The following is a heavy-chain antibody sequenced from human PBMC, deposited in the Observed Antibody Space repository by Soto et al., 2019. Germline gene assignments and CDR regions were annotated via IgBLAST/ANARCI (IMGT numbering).Heavy chain of an antibody. Sequence: GASVKVSCKASGYTFTSYYMHWVRQAPGQGLEWMGIINPSGGSTSYAQKFQGRVTMTRDTSTSTVYMELSSLRSEDTAVYYCARDKGRTGITMIVVVITTYFQHWGQGTLVTVSS. CDR3: ARDKGRTGITMIVVVITTYFQH. CDR1: GYTFTSYY. D-gene: IGHD3-22*01. J-gene: IGHJ1*01. V-gene: IGHV1-46*01. CDR2: INPSGGST.